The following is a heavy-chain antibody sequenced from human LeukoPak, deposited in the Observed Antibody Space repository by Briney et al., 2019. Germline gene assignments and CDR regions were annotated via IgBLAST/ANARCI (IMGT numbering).Heavy chain of an antibody. D-gene: IGHD3-22*01. CDR1: DGSINSYY. CDR2: IYYNGNT. CDR3: ARGSSGYYYKYFDC. V-gene: IGHV4-59*01. Sequence: SETLSLTCSVSDGSINSYYWNWIRRPPGKGLEWIGYIYYNGNTNYSPSLKSRVTMSVDTSKNLFSLKLTSVTAADAAVYYCARGSSGYYYKYFDCWGQGTLVAVSS. J-gene: IGHJ4*02.